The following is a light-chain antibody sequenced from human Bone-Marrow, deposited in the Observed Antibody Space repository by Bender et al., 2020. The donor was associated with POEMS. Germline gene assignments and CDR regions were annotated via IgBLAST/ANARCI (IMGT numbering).Light chain of an antibody. CDR3: SSWDDSLNGWV. V-gene: IGLV1-44*01. Sequence: QSVLTQPPSASGTPGQSVPISCSGTSSNFGNNAANWYQHVPGTAPKLLLYSNNQRPSGVPDRFSASTSGTSASLAISGLHSDDEADYYCSSWDDSLNGWVFGGGTKLTVL. CDR1: SSNFGNNA. J-gene: IGLJ3*02. CDR2: SNN.